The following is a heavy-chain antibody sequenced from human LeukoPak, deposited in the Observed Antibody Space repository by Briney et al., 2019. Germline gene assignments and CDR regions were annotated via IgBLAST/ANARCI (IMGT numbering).Heavy chain of an antibody. J-gene: IGHJ4*02. CDR2: IKSQTDGGTT. V-gene: IGHV3-15*01. CDR1: GLTLSNAW. D-gene: IGHD2-2*02. Sequence: GGSLRLSCAASGLTLSNAWMSWVRQAPGKGLEWVGRIKSQTDGGTTDYAAPVKGRFTISRDDSKNTLYPQMNSLKTEDTAVYYRTTTATEEYCSSTSCYTVGYWGQGTLVTVSS. CDR3: TTTATEEYCSSTSCYTVGY.